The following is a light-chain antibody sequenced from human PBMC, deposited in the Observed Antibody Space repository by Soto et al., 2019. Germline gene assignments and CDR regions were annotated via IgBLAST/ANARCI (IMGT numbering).Light chain of an antibody. J-gene: IGKJ1*01. CDR2: AAS. CDR3: QQSYSTPT. V-gene: IGKV1-39*01. Sequence: DIQMTQSPSSLSASVGARVPIPCRASQSISSYLNWYQQKPGKAPKLLIYAASSLQSGVPSRFSGSGSGTDFTLTISSLQPEDFATYYCQQSYSTPTFGQGTKVEIK. CDR1: QSISSY.